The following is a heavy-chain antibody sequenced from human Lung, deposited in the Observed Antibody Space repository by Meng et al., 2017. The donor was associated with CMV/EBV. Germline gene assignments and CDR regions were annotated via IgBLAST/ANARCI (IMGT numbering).Heavy chain of an antibody. CDR3: ARDLENGYASSIKDY. V-gene: IGHV3-7*01. J-gene: IGHJ4*02. CDR1: GFTFRSYR. CDR2: IKQDGSKK. Sequence: SXAACGFTFRSYRNSWVRQAPGKGLEWVANIKQDGSKKYYVESVKGRVTIFRDNAKNSLYLQLSSLRAEDTAVYYCARDLENGYASSIKDYWGQGTXVTVSS. D-gene: IGHD3-16*01.